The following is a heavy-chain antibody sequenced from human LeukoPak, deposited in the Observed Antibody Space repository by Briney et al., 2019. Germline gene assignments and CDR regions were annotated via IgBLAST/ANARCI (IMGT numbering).Heavy chain of an antibody. CDR2: ICSDGRT. D-gene: IGHD2-21*01. J-gene: IGHJ6*01. V-gene: IGHV3-23*01. Sequence: GGSLRLSRAASGFSFSVHAMSWVRQAPGKGVEWVSGICSDGRTHYEESVLGRWVISRHKCQSTLYPQMKSLRGEDTALYYCGKDLHCYVAMDVWGQGATVTVSS. CDR3: GKDLHCYVAMDV. CDR1: GFSFSVHA.